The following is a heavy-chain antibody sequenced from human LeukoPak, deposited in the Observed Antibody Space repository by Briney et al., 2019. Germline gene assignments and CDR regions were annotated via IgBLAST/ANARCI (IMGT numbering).Heavy chain of an antibody. Sequence: SETLSLTCTVSGGSIFSSNSYWGWIRQPPGKGLEWIGSIYYSGNTYYNASLRSRVTISVDTSKNQFSLKLSSVTAADTAVYYCARDAVPMATIEIANAFDIWGQGTMVTVSS. J-gene: IGHJ3*02. D-gene: IGHD5-24*01. CDR3: ARDAVPMATIEIANAFDI. CDR2: IYYSGNT. CDR1: GGSIFSSNSY. V-gene: IGHV4-39*07.